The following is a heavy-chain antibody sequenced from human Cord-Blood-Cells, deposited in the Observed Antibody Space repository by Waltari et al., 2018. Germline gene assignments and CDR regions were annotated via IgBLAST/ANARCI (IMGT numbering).Heavy chain of an antibody. V-gene: IGHV1-69*01. CDR3: ARGGYCSGGSCYEDY. CDR2: IIPILSTA. D-gene: IGHD2-15*01. J-gene: IGHJ4*02. CDR1: GGTFSSYA. Sequence: QVQLVQSGAEVKKPGSSVKVSCKASGGTFSSYAISWVRQAPGQGLEWMGGIIPILSTANYAQKFQGRVTITADESTSTAYMELSSLRSEDTAVYYCARGGYCSGGSCYEDYWGQGTLVTVSS.